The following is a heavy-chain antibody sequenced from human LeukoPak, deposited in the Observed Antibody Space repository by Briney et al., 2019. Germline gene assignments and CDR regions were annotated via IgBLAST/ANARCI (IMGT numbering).Heavy chain of an antibody. V-gene: IGHV3-21*01. D-gene: IGHD6-19*01. CDR3: AKKYSSGWLDY. Sequence: GGSLRLSCAASGFTFSSYSMSWVRQAPGKGLEWVSSISSGGSYIYYADSVKGRFTISRDNAKNSLYLQMNSLRADDTAVYYCAKKYSSGWLDYWGQGTLVTVSS. J-gene: IGHJ4*02. CDR2: ISSGGSYI. CDR1: GFTFSSYS.